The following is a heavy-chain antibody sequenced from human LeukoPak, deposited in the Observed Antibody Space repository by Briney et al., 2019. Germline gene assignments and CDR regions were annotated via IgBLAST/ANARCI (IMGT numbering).Heavy chain of an antibody. Sequence: GASVKVSCKASGGTFSSYAISWVRQAPGQGLEWMGGIIPIFGTANYAQKFQGRVTITADESTSTAYVELSSLRSEDTAVYYCARVEWYGGYAYWGQGTLVTVSS. D-gene: IGHD5-12*01. CDR2: IIPIFGTA. V-gene: IGHV1-69*13. J-gene: IGHJ4*02. CDR3: ARVEWYGGYAY. CDR1: GGTFSSYA.